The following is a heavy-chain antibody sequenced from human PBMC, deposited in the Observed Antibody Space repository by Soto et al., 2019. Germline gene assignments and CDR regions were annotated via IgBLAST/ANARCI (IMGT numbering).Heavy chain of an antibody. J-gene: IGHJ3*02. D-gene: IGHD6-19*01. CDR2: ISYDGSNK. CDR3: ASAMGGTRNALNI. V-gene: IGHV3-30-3*01. CDR1: GFTFSSYA. Sequence: GGSLRLSCAASGFTFSSYAMHWVRQAPGKGLEWVAVISYDGSNKYYADSVKGRFTISRDNAKSTLWLQMNSLRAEDTAVYYCASAMGGTRNALNIWGQGTMVTVSS.